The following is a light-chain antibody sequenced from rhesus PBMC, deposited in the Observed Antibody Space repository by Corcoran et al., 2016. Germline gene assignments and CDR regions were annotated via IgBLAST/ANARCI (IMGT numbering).Light chain of an antibody. CDR3: QQYNSAPYS. CDR2: YAS. CDR1: QGISSY. J-gene: IGKJ2*01. Sequence: DIQMTQSPSSLSASVGDRVTITCRASQGISSYLAWYQQKPGKAPKPLIYYASNLESGVPSRFSGSGSGTEFTLTISSLQPEDFATYYCQQYNSAPYSFGQGTKVEIK. V-gene: IGKV1-37*01.